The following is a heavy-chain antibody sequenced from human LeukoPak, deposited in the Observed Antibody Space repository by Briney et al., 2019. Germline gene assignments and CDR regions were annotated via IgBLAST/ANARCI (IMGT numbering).Heavy chain of an antibody. CDR2: VSAYNGNT. CDR1: GYIFPSYG. J-gene: IGHJ3*02. D-gene: IGHD2-2*02. CDR3: ARDSSIVVVPSDIRDAFDI. V-gene: IGHV1-18*01. Sequence: GASVKVSCKASGYIFPSYGISWVRQAPGQGLEWMGWVSAYNGNTIYTQKLQGRVTMTTDTSTSTAYMELRSLRSDDTAVYYCARDSSIVVVPSDIRDAFDIWGQGTMVTVSS.